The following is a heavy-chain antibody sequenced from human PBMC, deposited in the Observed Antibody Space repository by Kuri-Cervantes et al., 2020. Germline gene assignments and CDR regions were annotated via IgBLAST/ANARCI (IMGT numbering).Heavy chain of an antibody. V-gene: IGHV3-48*01. CDR3: ARHDWFES. J-gene: IGHJ5*01. CDR1: GFTFSSYS. Sequence: GGSLRLSCAASGFTFSSYSMNWVRQAPGKGLEWVSYISTSSRTIYYADSVKGRFTISRDNAKNSLYLQMNSLRVEDTALYYCARHDWFESWGQGTRVTVSS. CDR2: ISTSSRTI.